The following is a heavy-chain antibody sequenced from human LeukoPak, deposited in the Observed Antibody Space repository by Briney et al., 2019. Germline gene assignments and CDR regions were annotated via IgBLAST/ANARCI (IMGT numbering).Heavy chain of an antibody. Sequence: ASVKVSCKAPGYTFTGYYMHWVRQAPGQGLEWMGWINPNSGGTNYAQKFQGRVTMTRDTSISTAYMELSRLRSDDTAVYYCARGSGLRYFDWLGEYYFDYWGQGTLVTVSS. CDR3: ARGSGLRYFDWLGEYYFDY. J-gene: IGHJ4*02. CDR2: INPNSGGT. CDR1: GYTFTGYY. D-gene: IGHD3-9*01. V-gene: IGHV1-2*02.